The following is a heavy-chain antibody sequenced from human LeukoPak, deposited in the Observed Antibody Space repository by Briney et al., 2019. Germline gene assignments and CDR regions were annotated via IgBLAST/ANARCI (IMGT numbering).Heavy chain of an antibody. J-gene: IGHJ4*02. D-gene: IGHD1-26*01. CDR1: GFTFSGYG. CDR2: ISYDGSNK. CDR3: AKDKSNRGSYYFDY. V-gene: IGHV3-30*18. Sequence: GGSLRLSCAASGFTFSGYGMHWVRQAPGKGLEWVAVISYDGSNKYYADSVKGRFTISRDNSKNTLYLQMNSLRAEDTAVYYCAKDKSNRGSYYFDYWGQGTLVTVSS.